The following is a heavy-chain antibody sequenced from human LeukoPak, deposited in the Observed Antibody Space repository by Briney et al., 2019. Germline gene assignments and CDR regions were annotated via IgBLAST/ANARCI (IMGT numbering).Heavy chain of an antibody. CDR2: IGTAGDT. V-gene: IGHV3-13*01. Sequence: PGGSLRLSCAASGFTFSSYDMHWVRQATGKGLEWVSAIGTAGDTYYPGSVKGRFTISRENDKNSLYLQMNSLRSGDTAVYYCARESYDSSGYLWFDPWGQGTLVTVSS. J-gene: IGHJ5*02. D-gene: IGHD3-22*01. CDR3: ARESYDSSGYLWFDP. CDR1: GFTFSSYD.